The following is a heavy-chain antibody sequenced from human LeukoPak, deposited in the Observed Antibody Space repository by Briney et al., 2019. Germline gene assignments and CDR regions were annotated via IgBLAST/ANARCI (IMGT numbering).Heavy chain of an antibody. CDR1: GFTFSSYA. V-gene: IGHV3-23*01. J-gene: IGHJ4*02. CDR2: ISGSGGST. Sequence: GGSLRLSCAASGFTFSSYAMSWVRQAPGKGLEWVSAISGSGGSTYYADSVKGRFTISRDNSENTLYLQMNSLRAEDTAVYYCAKGRNRITIFGVVTQDFDYWGQGTLVTVSS. CDR3: AKGRNRITIFGVVTQDFDY. D-gene: IGHD3-3*01.